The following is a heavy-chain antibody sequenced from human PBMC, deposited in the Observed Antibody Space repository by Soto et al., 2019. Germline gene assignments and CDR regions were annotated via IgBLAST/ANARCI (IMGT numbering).Heavy chain of an antibody. CDR1: GFTFSSYS. CDR3: ARDPYYYDYVWGHFDY. V-gene: IGHV3-21*01. CDR2: ISSSSSYI. Sequence: GGSLRLSCAASGFTFSSYSMNWVRQAPGKGLEWVSSISSSSSYIYYADSVKGRFTISRDNAKNSLHLQMNSLRAEDTAVYYCARDPYYYDYVWGHFDYWGHGTLVPVSS. D-gene: IGHD3-16*01. J-gene: IGHJ4*01.